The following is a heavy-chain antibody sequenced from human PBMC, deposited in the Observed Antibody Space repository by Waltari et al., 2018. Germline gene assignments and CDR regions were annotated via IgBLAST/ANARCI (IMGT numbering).Heavy chain of an antibody. CDR1: GGTVNTYG. J-gene: IGHJ4*02. CDR2: IIPVFGPE. CDR3: AREGMIQVGFDF. D-gene: IGHD3-16*01. V-gene: IGHV1-69*12. Sequence: QVQLVQSGGEVKKPGSSVKVSCKASGGTVNTYGFNWVRQAPGQGLEWMGGIIPVFGPEKYAQKFQGRVTITADESTNTVYMEVNSLIFEDTAVYYCAREGMIQVGFDFWGQGTLVTVSS.